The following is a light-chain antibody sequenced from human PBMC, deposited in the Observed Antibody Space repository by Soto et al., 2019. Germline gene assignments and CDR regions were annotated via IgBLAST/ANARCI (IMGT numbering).Light chain of an antibody. CDR3: ASSDNSLSDGRV. J-gene: IGLJ1*01. V-gene: IGLV1-51*02. Sequence: QSVLTQPPSVSAAPGQTVTISCSGSGSNIGNNYVSWYQHLPGAAPKLLIFETNRRPAGIPDRFSGSKSGTSATLGITGLQTADEGDYYCASSDNSLSDGRVFGPGTKVTVL. CDR2: ETN. CDR1: GSNIGNNY.